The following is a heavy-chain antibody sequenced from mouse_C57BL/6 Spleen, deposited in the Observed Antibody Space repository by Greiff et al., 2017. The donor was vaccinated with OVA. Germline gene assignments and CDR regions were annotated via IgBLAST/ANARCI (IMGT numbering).Heavy chain of an antibody. CDR1: GFSFNTYA. CDR3: VRDVYYFDY. CDR2: IRSKSNNYAT. V-gene: IGHV10-1*01. J-gene: IGHJ2*01. Sequence: EVKLMESGGGLVQPKGSLKLSCAASGFSFNTYAMNWVRQAPGKGLEWVARIRSKSNNYATYYADSVKDRFTISRDDSESMLYLQMNNLKTEDTAMYYCVRDVYYFDYWGQGTTLTVSS.